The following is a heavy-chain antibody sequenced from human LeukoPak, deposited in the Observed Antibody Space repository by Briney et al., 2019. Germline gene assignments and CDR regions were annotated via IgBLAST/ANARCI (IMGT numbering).Heavy chain of an antibody. J-gene: IGHJ4*02. CDR2: IIPIFGTA. CDR3: AREYYYDSSGYRVHFDY. CDR1: GGTFSSYA. V-gene: IGHV1-69*01. D-gene: IGHD3-22*01. Sequence: SVKVSCKASGGTFSSYAISWVRQAPGQGLEWMGGIIPIFGTANYAQKFQGRVTITADESTSTAYMEPSSLRSEDTAVYYCAREYYYDSSGYRVHFDYWGQGTLVTVSS.